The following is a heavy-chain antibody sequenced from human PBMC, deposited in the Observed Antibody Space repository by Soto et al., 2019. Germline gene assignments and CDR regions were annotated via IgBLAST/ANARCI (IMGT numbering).Heavy chain of an antibody. J-gene: IGHJ5*02. CDR2: IIPILGIA. Sequence: ASVKVSCKASGGTFSGYTISWVRQAPGQGLEWMGRIIPILGIANYAQKFQGRVTITADKSTSTSYMELSSLRSEDTAVYYCGRDEYSSSSHWFDPWGQGTLVSVSS. CDR1: GGTFSGYT. CDR3: GRDEYSSSSHWFDP. D-gene: IGHD6-6*01. V-gene: IGHV1-69*04.